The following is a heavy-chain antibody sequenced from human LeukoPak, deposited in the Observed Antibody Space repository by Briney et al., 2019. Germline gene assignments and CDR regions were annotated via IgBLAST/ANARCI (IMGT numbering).Heavy chain of an antibody. Sequence: PGGSLRLSCAASGFTFSSYAMHWVRQAPGKGLEYVSAISSNGGSTYYANSVKGRFTISRDNSKNTLYLQMGSLRAEDMAVYYCARVPAAHIAAADLGAFDIWGQGTMVTVSS. CDR2: ISSNGGST. CDR1: GFTFSSYA. V-gene: IGHV3-64*01. CDR3: ARVPAAHIAAADLGAFDI. D-gene: IGHD6-13*01. J-gene: IGHJ3*02.